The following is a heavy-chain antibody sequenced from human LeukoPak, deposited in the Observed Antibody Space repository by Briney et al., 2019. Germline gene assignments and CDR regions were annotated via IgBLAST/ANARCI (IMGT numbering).Heavy chain of an antibody. CDR1: GYTLTELS. D-gene: IGHD6-13*01. J-gene: IGHJ4*02. CDR3: ATDSRSSLDLDY. V-gene: IGHV1-24*01. Sequence: ASVKVSCKVSGYTLTELSMHWVRQAPGKGLEWMGGFDPEDGETIYAQKFQVRVTMTEDTSTDTAYMELSSLRSEDTAVYYCATDSRSSLDLDYWGQGTLVTVSS. CDR2: FDPEDGET.